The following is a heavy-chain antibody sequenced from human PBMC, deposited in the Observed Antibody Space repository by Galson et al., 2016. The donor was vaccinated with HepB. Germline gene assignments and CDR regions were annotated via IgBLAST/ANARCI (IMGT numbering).Heavy chain of an antibody. CDR1: GVSFNY. Sequence: SLRLSCAASGVSFNYMSWVRQAPGKRLEWVSVIYSDGKIYYADSVKGRFTISRDSSTNTFFLQMSSLRVDDTALYYCHGWGLWGQGTLVTVPS. CDR2: IYSDGKI. V-gene: IGHV3-53*01. D-gene: IGHD1-26*01. CDR3: HGWGL. J-gene: IGHJ4*02.